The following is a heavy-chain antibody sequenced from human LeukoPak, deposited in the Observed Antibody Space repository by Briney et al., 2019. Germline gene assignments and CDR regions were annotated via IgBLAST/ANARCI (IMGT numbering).Heavy chain of an antibody. J-gene: IGHJ4*02. CDR1: GFTFSSYA. V-gene: IGHV3-23*01. CDR3: AKDLYSNYGPADY. Sequence: GGSLRLSCAASGFTFSSYAMSWVRQAPGKELEWVSTINGGGVNTHYADSVGGRFTISRDNSKNTLFLQMNSLRDEDTAVYYCAKDLYSNYGPADYWGQGNLVTVSS. D-gene: IGHD4-11*01. CDR2: INGGGVNT.